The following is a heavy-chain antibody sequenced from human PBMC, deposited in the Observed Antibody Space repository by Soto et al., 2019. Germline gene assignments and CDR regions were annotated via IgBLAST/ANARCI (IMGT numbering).Heavy chain of an antibody. CDR1: GCPISSSSYH. CDR3: ARRLYYDSSGFEGGGMDV. D-gene: IGHD3-22*01. Sequence: PSETLSLTCTVSGCPISSSSYHWGWIRQPPGKGLEWIGSIYYSGSTYYNPSLKSRVTISVDTSKNQFSLKLSSVTAADTAVYYCARRLYYDSSGFEGGGMDVWGQGTTVT. J-gene: IGHJ6*02. CDR2: IYYSGST. V-gene: IGHV4-39*01.